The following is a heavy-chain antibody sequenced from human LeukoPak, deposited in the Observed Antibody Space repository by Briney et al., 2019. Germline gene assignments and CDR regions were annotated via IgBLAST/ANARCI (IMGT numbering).Heavy chain of an antibody. V-gene: IGHV3-21*01. CDR2: ISSSSSYI. CDR3: ARDLEGSGSFYRPSYDY. Sequence: GGSLRLSCAACGFTFSSYSMNWVRQAPGKGLEWVSSISSSSSYIYYADSVKGRFTISRDNAKNSLYLQMNSLRAEDTAVYYYARDLEGSGSFYRPSYDYWGQGTLVTVSS. J-gene: IGHJ4*02. D-gene: IGHD3-10*01. CDR1: GFTFSSYS.